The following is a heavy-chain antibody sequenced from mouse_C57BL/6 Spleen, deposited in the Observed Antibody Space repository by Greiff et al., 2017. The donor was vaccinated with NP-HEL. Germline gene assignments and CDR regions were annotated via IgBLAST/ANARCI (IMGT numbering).Heavy chain of an antibody. D-gene: IGHD1-1*01. CDR3: ARWGTYGGSPFAY. Sequence: EVKLQESGGGLVQPGGSLSLSCAASGFTFTDYYMSWVRQPPGRGLEWMGFIRNKASGYTTEYSASVKGRFTISRDNCHSILYLQMNALRAEDSAAYYCARWGTYGGSPFAYWGPGTLVTVSA. CDR2: IRNKASGYTT. CDR1: GFTFTDYY. J-gene: IGHJ3*01. V-gene: IGHV7-3*01.